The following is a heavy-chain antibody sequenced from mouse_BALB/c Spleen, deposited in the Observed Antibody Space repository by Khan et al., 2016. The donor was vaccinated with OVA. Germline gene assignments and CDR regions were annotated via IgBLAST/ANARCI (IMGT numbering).Heavy chain of an antibody. J-gene: IGHJ2*01. CDR1: GYSFTSGYG. CDR2: ISYSGST. V-gene: IGHV3-1*02. CDR3: ARTARIKY. D-gene: IGHD3-3*01. Sequence: EVQLQESGPGLVKPSQSLSLTCTVTGYSFTSGYGCNLIRQFPGNQLELMGYISYSGSTNYNPSLKSRTSITLDTSYNQSFLQLNAVTTEDRATYYCARTARIKYWGQGTTLTVSS.